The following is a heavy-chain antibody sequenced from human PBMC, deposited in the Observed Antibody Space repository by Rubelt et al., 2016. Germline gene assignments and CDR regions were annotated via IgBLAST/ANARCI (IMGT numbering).Heavy chain of an antibody. CDR3: ARHGGSLAFEI. CDR1: GYSISSGYY. J-gene: IGHJ3*02. V-gene: IGHV4-38-2*02. D-gene: IGHD3-16*01. CDR2: IYHSGST. Sequence: QVQLQESGPGLVKPSETLSLTCTVSGYSISSGYYWGWIRQPPGKGLEWIGSIYHSGSTYYNPSLKSRVTISVDTSKNQFSRRLSAVAAADTAVYYCARHGGSLAFEICGQGTMVTVSS.